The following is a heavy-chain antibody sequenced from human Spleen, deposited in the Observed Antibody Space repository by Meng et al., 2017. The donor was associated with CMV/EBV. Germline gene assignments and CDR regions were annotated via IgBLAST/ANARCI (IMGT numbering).Heavy chain of an antibody. CDR2: IIPILGIA. Sequence: CKASGSSFSSYAISWVRQAPGQRLEWMGGIIPILGIANYAQKFQGRVTITADKSTSTAYMELSSLRSEDTAVYYCARDVSSSSGVDYWGQGTLVTVSS. V-gene: IGHV1-69*10. D-gene: IGHD6-6*01. J-gene: IGHJ4*02. CDR3: ARDVSSSSGVDY. CDR1: GSSFSSYA.